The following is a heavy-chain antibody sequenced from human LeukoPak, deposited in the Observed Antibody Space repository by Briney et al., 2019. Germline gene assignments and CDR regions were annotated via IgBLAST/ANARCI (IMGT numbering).Heavy chain of an antibody. CDR2: ISGSGGST. D-gene: IGHD4-23*01. J-gene: IGHJ6*02. CDR3: AKTTDYGGNRNYYYYGMDV. V-gene: IGHV3-23*01. Sequence: GGSLRLSCAASGFTFSSYAMSWVRQAPGKGLEWVSAISGSGGSTYYADSVKGRFTISRDNSKNTLYLQMNSLRAEDTAVYYCAKTTDYGGNRNYYYYGMDVWGQGTPVTVSS. CDR1: GFTFSSYA.